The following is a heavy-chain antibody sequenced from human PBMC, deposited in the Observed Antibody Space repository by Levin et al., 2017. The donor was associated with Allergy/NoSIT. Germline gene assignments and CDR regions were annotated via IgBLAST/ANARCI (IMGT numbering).Heavy chain of an antibody. CDR3: ARDRGSREEGYYYYYMDV. CDR2: IYSGGST. CDR1: GFTVSSNY. J-gene: IGHJ6*03. V-gene: IGHV3-66*01. Sequence: LSLTCAASGFTVSSNYMSWVRQAPGKGLEWVSVIYSGGSTYYADSVKGRFTISRDNSKNTLYLQMNSLRAEDTAVYYCARDRGSREEGYYYYYMDVWGKGTTVTVSS.